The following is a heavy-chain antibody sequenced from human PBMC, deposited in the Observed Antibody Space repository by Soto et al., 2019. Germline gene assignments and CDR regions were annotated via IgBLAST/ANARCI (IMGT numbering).Heavy chain of an antibody. Sequence: QLQLQESGPGLVKPSETLSLTCTVSVGSISSSSYYWGWIRQPPGKGLEWIGSIYYSGSTYYNPSLKSRVTISVDTAKKQFSQKLSSVPAADPAVYYCARQDGSGYDDWVTGGYYYYMDVWGKGTTVTVSS. CDR2: IYYSGST. V-gene: IGHV4-39*01. CDR3: ARQDGSGYDDWVTGGYYYYMDV. J-gene: IGHJ6*03. D-gene: IGHD5-12*01. CDR1: VGSISSSSYY.